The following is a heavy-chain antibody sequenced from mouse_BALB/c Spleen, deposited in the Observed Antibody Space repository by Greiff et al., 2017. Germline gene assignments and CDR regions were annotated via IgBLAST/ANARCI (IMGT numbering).Heavy chain of an antibody. J-gene: IGHJ2*01. V-gene: IGHV5-6*01. D-gene: IGHD1-1*01. CDR3: ARQRDYYGSSYVDY. Sequence: EVQRVESGGDLVKPGGSLKLSCAASGFTFSSYGMSWVRQTPDKRLEWVATISSGGSYTYYPDSVKGRFTISRDNAKNTLYLQMSSLKSEDTAMYYCARQRDYYGSSYVDYWGQGTTLTVSS. CDR2: ISSGGSYT. CDR1: GFTFSSYG.